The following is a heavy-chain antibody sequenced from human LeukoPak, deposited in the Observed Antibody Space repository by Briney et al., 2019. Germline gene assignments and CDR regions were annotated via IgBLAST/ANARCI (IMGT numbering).Heavy chain of an antibody. D-gene: IGHD6-19*01. CDR3: AKRHASGWYSLDY. V-gene: IGHV3-23*01. CDR2: ISGSGGST. Sequence: GGSLRLSCAASGFTFSSYAMSWVRQAPGKGLEWVSAISGSGGSTYYADSVKGRFTISRDNSKKTLYLQMSSLRAEDTAVYYCAKRHASGWYSLDYWGQGTLVTVSS. CDR1: GFTFSSYA. J-gene: IGHJ4*02.